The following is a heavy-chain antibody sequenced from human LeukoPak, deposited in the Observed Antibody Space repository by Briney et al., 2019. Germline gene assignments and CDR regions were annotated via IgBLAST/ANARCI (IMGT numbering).Heavy chain of an antibody. Sequence: SETLSLTCTVFGGSISSSSYYWGWIRQPPGKGLEWIGSIYYSGSTYYNPSLKSRVTISVDTSKNQFSLKLSSVTAADTAVYYCARAVGVVTHNWFDPWGQGTLVTVSS. CDR1: GGSISSSSYY. CDR3: ARAVGVVTHNWFDP. D-gene: IGHD2-15*01. CDR2: IYYSGST. J-gene: IGHJ5*02. V-gene: IGHV4-39*07.